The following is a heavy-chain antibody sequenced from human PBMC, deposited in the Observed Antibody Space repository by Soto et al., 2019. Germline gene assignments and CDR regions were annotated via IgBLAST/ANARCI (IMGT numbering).Heavy chain of an antibody. CDR3: ARGRGLGDQYGMDV. V-gene: IGHV4-4*02. Sequence: SETLSLTCAVSGGSISSSNWWSWVRQPPGKGLEWIGEIYHSGSTNYNPSLKSRVTISVDKSKNQFSLKLSSVTAADTAVYYCARGRGLGDQYGMDVWGQGTTVTVSS. J-gene: IGHJ6*02. CDR1: GGSISSSNW. CDR2: IYHSGST. D-gene: IGHD3-10*01.